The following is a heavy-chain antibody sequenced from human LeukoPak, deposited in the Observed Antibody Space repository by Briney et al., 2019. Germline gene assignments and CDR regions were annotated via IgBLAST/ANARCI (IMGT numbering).Heavy chain of an antibody. J-gene: IGHJ5*02. D-gene: IGHD4-11*01. CDR2: NYYSGST. V-gene: IGHV4-39*07. CDR3: ARDPDYSNAFDP. Sequence: PSETLSLTCIVSGGSISSSSYYWGWIRQPPGKGLEWIGSNYYSGSTYYNPSLKSRVTISVDTSKNQFSLKLSSVTAADTAVYYCARDPDYSNAFDPWGQGTLVTVSS. CDR1: GGSISSSSYY.